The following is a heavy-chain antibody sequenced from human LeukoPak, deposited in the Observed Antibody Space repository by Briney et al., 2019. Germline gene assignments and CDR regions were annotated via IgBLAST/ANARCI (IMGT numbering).Heavy chain of an antibody. Sequence: ESLKISCKGSGYSFIGYWIGWVRQMPGKGLEWMGIIYPGDSDTRYSPSFQGQVTISADKSISTAYLQWSSLKASDTAMYYCARGYCSSTSCEDYWGQGTLVTVSS. CDR1: GYSFIGYW. CDR2: IYPGDSDT. J-gene: IGHJ4*02. D-gene: IGHD2-2*01. CDR3: ARGYCSSTSCEDY. V-gene: IGHV5-51*01.